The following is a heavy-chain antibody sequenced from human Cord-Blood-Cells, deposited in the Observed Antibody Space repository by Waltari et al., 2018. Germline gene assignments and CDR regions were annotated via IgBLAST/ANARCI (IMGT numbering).Heavy chain of an antibody. CDR3: AHGRHYYGSGSYDAWGAFDI. J-gene: IGHJ3*02. CDR2: IYWDDDK. CDR1: GFSLSTSGVG. V-gene: IGHV2-5*02. D-gene: IGHD3-10*01. Sequence: QITLKESGPTLVKPTQTLTLTCTFSGFSLSTSGVGVGWIRQPPGKALEWLALIYWDDDKRYSPAQRGRLTITKDTSKNQVVLTMTNMDPVDTATYYCAHGRHYYGSGSYDAWGAFDIWGQGTMVTVSS.